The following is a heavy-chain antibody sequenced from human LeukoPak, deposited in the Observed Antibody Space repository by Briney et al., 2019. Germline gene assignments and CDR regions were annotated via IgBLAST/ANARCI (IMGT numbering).Heavy chain of an antibody. CDR1: GFSFSSYW. CDR2: IHSDGIGT. Sequence: GGSLTLSCATSGFSFSSYWMHWIRQAPGKGLVWVSRIHSDGIGTSYADSVRGRFIISRDNAKNTLYLQMNSLRAEDTAVYYCARDQGSFDYWGQGTLVTVSS. CDR3: ARDQGSFDY. J-gene: IGHJ4*02. V-gene: IGHV3-74*01.